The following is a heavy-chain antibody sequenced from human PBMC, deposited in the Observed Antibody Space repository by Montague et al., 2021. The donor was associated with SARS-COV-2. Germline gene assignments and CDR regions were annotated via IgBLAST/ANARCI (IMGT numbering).Heavy chain of an antibody. CDR1: GGSISNGGYY. CDR2: MYDSAST. V-gene: IGHV4-31*03. Sequence: TLSLTCTVSGGSISNGGYYCSWIRPHPGMGLEWIGYMYDSASTYYNPSLTSRVTMSLDTSKNQFSLKLSSVTAADTAVYYCARGDGVVVAAPYIWGQGTMVTVSS. D-gene: IGHD2-15*01. CDR3: ARGDGVVVAAPYI. J-gene: IGHJ3*02.